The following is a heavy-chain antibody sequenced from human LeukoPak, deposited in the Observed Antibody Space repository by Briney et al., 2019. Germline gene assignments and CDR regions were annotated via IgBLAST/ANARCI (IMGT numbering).Heavy chain of an antibody. CDR2: IYTSGST. D-gene: IGHD4-11*01. CDR1: GGSISSYY. J-gene: IGHJ6*03. V-gene: IGHV4-4*07. CDR3: ARSDYINYVGYYYYYMDV. Sequence: PSETLSLTCTVSGGSISSYYWSWIRQPAGKGLEWIGRIYTSGSTNYNPSLKSRVTISVDTSKNQFSLKLSSVTAADTAVYYCARSDYINYVGYYYYYMDVWGKGTTVTVSS.